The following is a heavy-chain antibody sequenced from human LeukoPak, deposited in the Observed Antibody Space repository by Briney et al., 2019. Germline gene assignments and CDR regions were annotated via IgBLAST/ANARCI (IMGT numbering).Heavy chain of an antibody. V-gene: IGHV4-59*08. CDR3: ARQRDYADYLDAFDV. CDR2: IYHSGTT. Sequence: KTSETLSLTCTVSGGSISSYYWSWIRQPPGKRLECIGYIYHSGTTNYNPSLKSRVTISVDTSKNQFSLKLSSVTAADTAIYYCARQRDYADYLDAFDVWGQGTMVTVS. D-gene: IGHD4-17*01. J-gene: IGHJ3*01. CDR1: GGSISSYY.